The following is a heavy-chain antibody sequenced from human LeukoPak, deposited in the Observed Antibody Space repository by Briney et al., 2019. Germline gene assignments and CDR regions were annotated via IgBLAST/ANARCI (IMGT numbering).Heavy chain of an antibody. CDR1: GFTFSSYW. CDR3: AKDLARIAGAFDI. V-gene: IGHV3-7*01. Sequence: GGSLRLSCAASGFTFSSYWMSWVRQAPGKGLEWVANIKQDGSEKYYVDSVKGRFTISRDNSKNTLYLQMNSLRAEDTAVYYCAKDLARIAGAFDIWGQGTMVTVSS. CDR2: IKQDGSEK. D-gene: IGHD1-26*01. J-gene: IGHJ3*02.